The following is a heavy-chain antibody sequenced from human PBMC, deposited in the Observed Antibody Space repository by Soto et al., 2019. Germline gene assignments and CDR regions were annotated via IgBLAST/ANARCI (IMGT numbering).Heavy chain of an antibody. CDR2: MNPNSGHT. J-gene: IGHJ4*02. Sequence: ASVKVSCKASGYTFTSFDINWVRQATGQGLEWMGWMNPNSGHTGYAQKFQGRVTMTRDTSISTAYMELSSLRYEDTAVYYCTRGRNSGDGYNGGGYWGQGTLVTVSS. V-gene: IGHV1-8*01. CDR3: TRGRNSGDGYNGGGY. D-gene: IGHD1-1*01. CDR1: GYTFTSFD.